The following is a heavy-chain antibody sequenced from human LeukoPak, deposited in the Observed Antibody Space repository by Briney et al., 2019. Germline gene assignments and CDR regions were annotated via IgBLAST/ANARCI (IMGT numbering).Heavy chain of an antibody. J-gene: IGHJ4*02. D-gene: IGHD3-3*01. CDR1: GFSLRSYA. Sequence: GGCLRLSRVASGFSLRSYAMSWVRQAPGMGLEWVSAISGSGGNTDYAASVKDRFTISRDNSENALYLQMNSLRAEDTAVYYCATAAGADFFDYWGQGTLVTVSS. V-gene: IGHV3-23*01. CDR2: ISGSGGNT. CDR3: ATAAGADFFDY.